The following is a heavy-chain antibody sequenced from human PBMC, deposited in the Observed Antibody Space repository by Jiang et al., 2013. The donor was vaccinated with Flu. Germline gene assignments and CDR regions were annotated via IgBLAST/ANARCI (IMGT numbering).Heavy chain of an antibody. V-gene: IGHV1-69*04. CDR2: TIPILGEA. CDR1: GATFSTFA. Sequence: SGAEVKRPGSSVKVSCKASGATFSTFAINWVRRAPGQGLEWMGRTIPILGEANYAQKFQGRVTITADTSTSTVYMELSSLRSEDTAVYYCARKVCCRELDAFDFWGQGTMVTVSS. D-gene: IGHD3/OR15-3a*01. J-gene: IGHJ3*01. CDR3: ARKVCCRELDAFDF.